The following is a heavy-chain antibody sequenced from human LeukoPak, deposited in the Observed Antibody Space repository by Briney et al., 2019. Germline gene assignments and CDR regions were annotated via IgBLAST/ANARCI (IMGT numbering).Heavy chain of an antibody. J-gene: IGHJ4*02. CDR1: GFTFSSYT. V-gene: IGHV3-21*01. Sequence: PGGSLRLSCAASGFTFSSYTMNWVRQAPGKGLEWVSSISSSSRSIFYADSVRGRFTTSRDNAKNSLFLQMNSLRAEDTAVYYCARTHGTLTGTGSDYWGQGTLVTVSS. D-gene: IGHD1-20*01. CDR3: ARTHGTLTGTGSDY. CDR2: ISSSSRSI.